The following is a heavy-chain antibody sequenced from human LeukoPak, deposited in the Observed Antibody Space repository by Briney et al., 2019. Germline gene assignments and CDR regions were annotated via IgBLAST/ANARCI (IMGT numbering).Heavy chain of an antibody. CDR3: SRTNECVDYGPLGY. CDR1: GGSLSSYY. D-gene: IGHD4-17*01. V-gene: IGHV4-59*12. CDR2: IYYIGSA. J-gene: IGHJ4*02. Sequence: PETLSLTCAVSGGSLSSYYRSWIRQPPGRGLEWVWYIYYIGSATYNTYPMSRVTISVAASTKQFSFMLRSMTAADTAVFYCSRTNECVDYGPLGYWGQGTLVTVSS.